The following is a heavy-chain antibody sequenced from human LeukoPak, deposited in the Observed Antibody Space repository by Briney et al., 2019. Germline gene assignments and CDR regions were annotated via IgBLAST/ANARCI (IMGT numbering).Heavy chain of an antibody. J-gene: IGHJ4*02. CDR3: ARLLGYCSGGSCYPPDY. D-gene: IGHD2-15*01. CDR2: IYPGDSDT. CDR1: GYSFTSYW. V-gene: IGHV5-51*01. Sequence: GESLKISCKGYGYSFTSYWIGSVRQMPGKGLEWMGIIYPGDSDTRYSPSFQGQVTISADKSISTAYLQWSSLKASDTAMYYSARLLGYCSGGSCYPPDYWGQGTLVTVSS.